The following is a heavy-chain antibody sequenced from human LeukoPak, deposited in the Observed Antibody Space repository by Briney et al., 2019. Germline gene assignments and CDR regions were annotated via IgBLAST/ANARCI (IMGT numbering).Heavy chain of an antibody. CDR3: ARDGEPAAIWGDWYFDL. V-gene: IGHV1-2*02. J-gene: IGHJ2*01. D-gene: IGHD2-2*01. CDR1: GYTFTGYY. CDR2: INPNSGGT. Sequence: GASVKVSCKASGYTFTGYYMHWVRQAPGQGLEWMGWINPNSGGTNYAQKFQGRVTMTRDTSISTAYMELSRLRSDDTAVYYCARDGEPAAIWGDWYFDLWGRGTLVTVSS.